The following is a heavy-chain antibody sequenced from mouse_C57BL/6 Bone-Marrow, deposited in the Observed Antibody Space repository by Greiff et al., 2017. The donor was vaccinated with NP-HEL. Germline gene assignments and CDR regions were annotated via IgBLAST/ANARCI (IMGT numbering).Heavy chain of an antibody. D-gene: IGHD1-1*01. V-gene: IGHV1-81*01. J-gene: IGHJ2*01. CDR3: ARSGDYYGSNYFDY. CDR2: IYPRSGNT. CDR1: GYTFTSYG. Sequence: VQLQQSGAELARPGASVKLSCKASGYTFTSYGISWVKQRTGQGLEWIGEIYPRSGNTYYNEKFKGKATLTADKSSSTAYMELRSLTSEDSAVYFCARSGDYYGSNYFDYGGQGTTLTVSS.